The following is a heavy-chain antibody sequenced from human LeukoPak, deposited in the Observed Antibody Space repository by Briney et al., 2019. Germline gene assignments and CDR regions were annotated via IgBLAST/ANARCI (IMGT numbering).Heavy chain of an antibody. CDR1: GFTFSSYW. J-gene: IGHJ4*02. CDR3: ATEGSVNYYYDISGYYQY. V-gene: IGHV3-74*01. D-gene: IGHD3-22*01. Sequence: HSGGSLRLSCAASGFTFSSYWMHWVRQAPGKGLVWVSRINSDGSSTNYADSVKGRFTISRDNAKNTLYLQMNSLRAEDTAVYYCATEGSVNYYYDISGYYQYWGQGTLVTVSS. CDR2: INSDGSST.